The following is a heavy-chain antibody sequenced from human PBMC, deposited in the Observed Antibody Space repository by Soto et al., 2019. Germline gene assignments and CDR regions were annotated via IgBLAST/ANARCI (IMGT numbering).Heavy chain of an antibody. J-gene: IGHJ4*02. Sequence: EVVLVESGGGLVQPGGSLRLSCAASGFTLSGSWLHWIRQAPGKGLVWVSHINSDGSTTNYADSVKGRFTISRDNTNNTLYLQMHSLRAEDTAVYYCARGGVTYGELIVYWGQGTLVTVSS. CDR3: ARGGVTYGELIVY. CDR2: INSDGSTT. D-gene: IGHD3-10*01. V-gene: IGHV3-74*01. CDR1: GFTLSGSW.